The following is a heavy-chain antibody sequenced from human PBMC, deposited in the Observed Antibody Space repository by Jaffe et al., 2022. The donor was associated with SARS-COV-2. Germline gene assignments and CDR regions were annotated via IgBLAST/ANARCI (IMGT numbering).Heavy chain of an antibody. V-gene: IGHV3-33*01. D-gene: IGHD1-26*01. J-gene: IGHJ4*02. CDR2: IWYDGSNK. CDR1: GFTFSSYG. CDR3: ARAYPPDPYSGSYPPYY. Sequence: QVQLVESGGGVVQPGRSLRLSCAASGFTFSSYGMHWVRQAPGKGLEWVAVIWYDGSNKYYADSVKGRFTISRDNSKNTLYLQMNSLRAEDTAVYYCARAYPPDPYSGSYPPYYWGQGTLVTVSS.